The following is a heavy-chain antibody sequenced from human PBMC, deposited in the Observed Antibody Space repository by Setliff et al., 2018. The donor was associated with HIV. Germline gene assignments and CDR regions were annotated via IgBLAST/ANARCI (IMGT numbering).Heavy chain of an antibody. CDR3: ARDYAYDILTGYYSPPDAFDI. J-gene: IGHJ3*02. V-gene: IGHV4-39*07. D-gene: IGHD3-9*01. CDR1: GGSISSNNYY. CDR2: IYYSGNA. Sequence: ASETLSLTCTVSGGSISSNNYYWGRIRQSPGKGLEWFGSIYYSGNAYYNPSLKSRLTISMDTSKNQFSLKLNSVTAADTAVYYCARDYAYDILTGYYSPPDAFDIWGQGTMVTVSS.